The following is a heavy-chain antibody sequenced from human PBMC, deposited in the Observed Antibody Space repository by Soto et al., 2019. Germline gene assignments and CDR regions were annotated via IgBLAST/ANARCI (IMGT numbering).Heavy chain of an antibody. CDR1: GFTFSDYA. CDR3: AQGGRQWPVTSDFNY. D-gene: IGHD6-19*01. J-gene: IGHJ4*02. V-gene: IGHV3-30*03. Sequence: VQLVESGGGVVQPGRSLRLSCAASGFTFSDYAMHWVRQAPGKGLEWVAVVSHDGRNTHYADSVKGRFTISRDSSKNTGSPEGTRLRAGDTAVYYCAQGGRQWPVTSDFNYWGQGALVTVSS. CDR2: VSHDGRNT.